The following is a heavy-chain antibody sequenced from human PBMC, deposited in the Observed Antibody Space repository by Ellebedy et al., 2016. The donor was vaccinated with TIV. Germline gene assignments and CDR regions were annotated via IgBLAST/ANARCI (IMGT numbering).Heavy chain of an antibody. Sequence: AASVKVSCKASGYPFTGYGINWVRQAPGQRLEWLGWISAYRGYTKYAENVQGRVTMTRKTSTSIAYMELMTLKSDDTAVYYCARDSFGSGSYYNPHPFGSWGQGTLVTVSS. CDR1: GYPFTGYG. V-gene: IGHV1-18*01. J-gene: IGHJ5*02. CDR3: ARDSFGSGSYYNPHPFGS. D-gene: IGHD3-10*01. CDR2: ISAYRGYT.